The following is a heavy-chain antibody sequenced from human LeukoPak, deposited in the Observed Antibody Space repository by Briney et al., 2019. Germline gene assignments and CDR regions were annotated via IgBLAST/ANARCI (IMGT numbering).Heavy chain of an antibody. D-gene: IGHD2-2*01. CDR2: ISAYNGNT. CDR3: ARYCSSTRFPWYYMDV. J-gene: IGHJ6*03. Sequence: GASVKVSCKASGYTFTSYGISWVRQAPGQGLEWMGWISAYNGNTNYAQKLQGRVTMTTDTSTSTAYMELRSLRSDDTAVYYCARYCSSTRFPWYYMDVWGKGTTVTVSS. V-gene: IGHV1-18*01. CDR1: GYTFTSYG.